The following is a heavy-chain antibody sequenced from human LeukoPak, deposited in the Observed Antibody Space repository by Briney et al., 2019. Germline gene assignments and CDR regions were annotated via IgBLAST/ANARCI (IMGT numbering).Heavy chain of an antibody. CDR2: IKKDGSEK. V-gene: IGHV3-7*01. D-gene: IGHD6-19*01. CDR3: AKDLSSGSRRAY. CDR1: GFSFSDYW. Sequence: PGGSLRLSCAASGFSFSDYWMSWVRQAPGKGLEWVANIKKDGSEKHYVDSVKGRFTISRDNAKNSVYLQMSSLRAEDTGVYYCAKDLSSGSRRAYWGQGTLVTVSS. J-gene: IGHJ4*02.